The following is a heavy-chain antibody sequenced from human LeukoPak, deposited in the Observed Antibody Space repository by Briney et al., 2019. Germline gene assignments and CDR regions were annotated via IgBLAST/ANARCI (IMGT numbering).Heavy chain of an antibody. J-gene: IGHJ4*02. CDR2: ISYDGSNK. D-gene: IGHD1-1*01. V-gene: IGHV3-30*18. Sequence: GRSLRLSCAASGFTFSSYGMHWVRQAPGKGLEWVAVISYDGSNKYYADSVKGRFTISRDNSKNTLYLQMNSLRAEDTAVYYCGKATGTLGNWGQGTPVTVSS. CDR3: GKATGTLGN. CDR1: GFTFSSYG.